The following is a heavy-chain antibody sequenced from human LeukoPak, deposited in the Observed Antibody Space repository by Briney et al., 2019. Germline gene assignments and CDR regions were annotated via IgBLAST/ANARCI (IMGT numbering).Heavy chain of an antibody. CDR3: TRDTGTTGEVKFDP. J-gene: IGHJ5*02. CDR1: GGSISSYY. Sequence: SETLSLTCTVSGGSISSYYWSWIRQPPGKGLEWIGYIYYSGSTNYNPSLKSRVTISVDTSKNQFSLKLSSVTAADTAVYYCTRDTGTTGEVKFDPWGQGTLVTVSS. D-gene: IGHD4-17*01. V-gene: IGHV4-59*01. CDR2: IYYSGST.